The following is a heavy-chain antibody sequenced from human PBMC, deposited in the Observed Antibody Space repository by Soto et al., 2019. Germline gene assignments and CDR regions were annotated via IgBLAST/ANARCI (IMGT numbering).Heavy chain of an antibody. CDR3: ARSPYSSGSYYPIDY. J-gene: IGHJ4*02. Sequence: ASVKVSCKASGYTFTGYYIHWVRQAPGQGLEWMGVINPSTGSTNYAQKFQGRVTMTRDTSTSTVYMELGSLRSDDTAVYYCARSPYSSGSYYPIDYWGQGTLVTVSS. V-gene: IGHV1-46*01. D-gene: IGHD3-22*01. CDR2: INPSTGST. CDR1: GYTFTGYY.